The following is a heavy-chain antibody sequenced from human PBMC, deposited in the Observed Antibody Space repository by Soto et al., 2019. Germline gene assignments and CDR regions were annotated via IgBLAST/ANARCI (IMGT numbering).Heavy chain of an antibody. CDR2: MNPNSGNT. CDR1: GYTFTSYD. Sequence: ASVKVSCKASGYTFTSYDINWVRQATGQGLEWMGWMNPNSGNTGYAQKFQGRVTMTRNTSISTAYMELSSLRSEDMAVYYCARGKSYYGSGDFGYWGQGTLVTVSS. V-gene: IGHV1-8*01. J-gene: IGHJ4*02. D-gene: IGHD3-10*01. CDR3: ARGKSYYGSGDFGY.